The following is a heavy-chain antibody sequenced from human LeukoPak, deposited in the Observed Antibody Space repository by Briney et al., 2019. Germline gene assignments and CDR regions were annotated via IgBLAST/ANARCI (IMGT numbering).Heavy chain of an antibody. CDR2: IYYSGST. V-gene: IGHV4-39*07. CDR1: GGSISSSSYY. Sequence: SETLSLTCTVSGGSISSSSYYWGWIRQPPGKGLEWIGSIYYSGSTYYNPSLKSRVTISVDTSKNQFSLKLSSVTAADTAVYYCARGDYSKAGFDYWGQGTLVTVSS. D-gene: IGHD4-11*01. J-gene: IGHJ4*02. CDR3: ARGDYSKAGFDY.